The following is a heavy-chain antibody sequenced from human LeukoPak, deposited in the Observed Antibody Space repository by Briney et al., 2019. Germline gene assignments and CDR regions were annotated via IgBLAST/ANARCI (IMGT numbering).Heavy chain of an antibody. J-gene: IGHJ4*02. Sequence: GGSLRLSCAASGFTFGDYGMNWVRQAPGKGLEWVSGINWNGGSTGYADSVKGRFTISRDNAKNSLCLQMNSLRAEDTALYYCAKTYYYDSSGYWFDYWGQGTLVTVSS. CDR3: AKTYYYDSSGYWFDY. CDR2: INWNGGST. CDR1: GFTFGDYG. D-gene: IGHD3-22*01. V-gene: IGHV3-20*04.